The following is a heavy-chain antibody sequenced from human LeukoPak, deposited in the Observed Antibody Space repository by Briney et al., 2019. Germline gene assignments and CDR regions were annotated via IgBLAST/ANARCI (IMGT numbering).Heavy chain of an antibody. CDR1: GGSISDSY. CDR2: IHYSGST. V-gene: IGHV4-59*12. CDR3: ARGAYYYDSSGVYYFDY. Sequence: SETLSLTCTVSGGSISDSYWSWIRQPPGKGLEWIGYIHYSGSTNYNPSLKSRVTISVDTSKNQFSLQLNSVTPEDTAVYYCARGAYYYDSSGVYYFDYWGQGTLVTVSS. J-gene: IGHJ4*02. D-gene: IGHD3-22*01.